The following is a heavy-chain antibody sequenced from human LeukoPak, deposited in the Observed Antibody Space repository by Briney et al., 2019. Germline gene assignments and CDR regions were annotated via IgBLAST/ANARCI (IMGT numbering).Heavy chain of an antibody. Sequence: PSETLSLTCTVSGGSISSYYWSWIRQPPGKGLEWIGYIYYSGSTNHNPSLKSRVTISVDTSKNQFSLKLSSVTAADTAVYYCARRSRLGEKDYWGQGTLVTVSS. V-gene: IGHV4-59*08. D-gene: IGHD2-21*01. CDR3: ARRSRLGEKDY. CDR2: IYYSGST. CDR1: GGSISSYY. J-gene: IGHJ4*02.